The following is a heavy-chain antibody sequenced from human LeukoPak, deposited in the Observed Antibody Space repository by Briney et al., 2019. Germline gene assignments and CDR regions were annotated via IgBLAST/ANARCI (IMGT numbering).Heavy chain of an antibody. CDR3: ARSNGMDV. CDR2: VNRDGSET. V-gene: IGHV3-7*03. J-gene: IGHJ6*02. D-gene: IGHD2/OR15-2a*01. Sequence: GGSLRLPCAASGFALSSHWMTWVRQVPGRGPEWVANVNRDGSETYYLDSVKGRFTISKDNAKNSLYLQMNSLRAEDTALYHCARSNGMDVWGQGTTVIVSS. CDR1: GFALSSHW.